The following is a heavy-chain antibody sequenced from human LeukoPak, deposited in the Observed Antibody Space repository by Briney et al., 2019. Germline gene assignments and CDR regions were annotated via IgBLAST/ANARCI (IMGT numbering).Heavy chain of an antibody. CDR2: ISSSGSTI. CDR1: GFTFSSYE. Sequence: GGSLRLSCAASGFTFSSYEMNWVRQAPGKGLEWVSYISSSGSTIYYADSVKGRFTISRDNAKNSLYLQMNSLRAEDTAVYYCARPRGNVEMARIPFDYWGQGTLVTVSS. CDR3: ARPRGNVEMARIPFDY. J-gene: IGHJ4*02. V-gene: IGHV3-48*03. D-gene: IGHD5-24*01.